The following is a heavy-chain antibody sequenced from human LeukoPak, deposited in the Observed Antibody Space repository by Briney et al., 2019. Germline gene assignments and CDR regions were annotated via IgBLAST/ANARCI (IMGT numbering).Heavy chain of an antibody. CDR1: GFTFSSYW. D-gene: IGHD3/OR15-3a*01. J-gene: IGHJ4*01. CDR3: ARGPWTARDYFDY. V-gene: IGHV3-7*03. Sequence: GGSLRLSCAASGFTFSSYWMNWVRQAPGKGLEWVANIKQDGNERYYVDSAKGRFTISRDDAKNSLYLQMNSLGAEDTAVYYCARGPWTARDYFDYWGHGTLVTVSS. CDR2: IKQDGNER.